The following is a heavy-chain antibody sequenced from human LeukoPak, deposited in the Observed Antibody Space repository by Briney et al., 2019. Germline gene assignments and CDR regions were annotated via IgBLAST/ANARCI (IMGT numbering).Heavy chain of an antibody. V-gene: IGHV3-30-3*01. J-gene: IGHJ6*02. CDR2: ISYDGSNK. CDR3: ARGMVMITFGGVIVPGYYYGMDV. CDR1: GFTFSSYA. Sequence: GGSLRLSCAASGFTFSSYAMHWVRQAPGKGLEWVAVISYDGSNKYYADSVKGRFTISRDNSKNTLYLQMNSLRAEDTAVYYCARGMVMITFGGVIVPGYYYGMDVWGQGTTVTVSS. D-gene: IGHD3-16*02.